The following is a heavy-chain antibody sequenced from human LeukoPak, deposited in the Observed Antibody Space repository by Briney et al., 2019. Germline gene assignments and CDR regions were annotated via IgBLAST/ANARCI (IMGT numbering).Heavy chain of an antibody. CDR3: ARDPPFIIGTTFFDY. CDR1: GFTFSSYS. Sequence: GGSLRLSCAASGFTFSSYSMNWLRQAPGKGLVWVSSISSSSTYIYYADSVKGRFTISRDNAKNSLYLQMNSLRAEDTAVYYCARDPPFIIGTTFFDYWGQGTLVTVSS. D-gene: IGHD1-20*01. J-gene: IGHJ4*02. CDR2: ISSSSTYI. V-gene: IGHV3-21*01.